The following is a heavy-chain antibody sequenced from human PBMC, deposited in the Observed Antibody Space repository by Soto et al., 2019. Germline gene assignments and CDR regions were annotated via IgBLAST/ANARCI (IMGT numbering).Heavy chain of an antibody. J-gene: IGHJ5*02. CDR1: GYSFTSYW. CDR3: ARRNSYYDILTGYYGWFDP. D-gene: IGHD3-9*01. Sequence: PGESLKISCKGSGYSFTSYWISWVRQMPGKGLEWMGRIDPSDSYTNYSPSFQGHVTISADKSISTAYLQWSSLKASDTAMYYCARRNSYYDILTGYYGWFDPWGQGTLVNVSS. CDR2: IDPSDSYT. V-gene: IGHV5-10-1*01.